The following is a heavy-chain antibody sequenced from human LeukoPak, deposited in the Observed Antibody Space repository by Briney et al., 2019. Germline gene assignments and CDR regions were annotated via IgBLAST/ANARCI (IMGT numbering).Heavy chain of an antibody. Sequence: PGGSLRLSCAASGFNFDNYAMHWVRQAPGRALEWVSFISRDGVTTDFADSVKGRFIISRDNNKNSLYLQMNSLRTEDTALYYCAKDSATYQQLDYWYFDLWGRGTLVTVSS. CDR1: GFNFDNYA. J-gene: IGHJ2*01. CDR2: ISRDGVTT. V-gene: IGHV3-43*02. CDR3: AKDSATYQQLDYWYFDL. D-gene: IGHD2-2*01.